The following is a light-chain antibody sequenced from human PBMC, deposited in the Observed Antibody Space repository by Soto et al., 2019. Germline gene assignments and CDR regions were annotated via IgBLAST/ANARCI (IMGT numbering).Light chain of an antibody. V-gene: IGKV1-27*01. J-gene: IGKJ3*01. CDR3: QKYSSVPL. CDR1: QGISNY. Sequence: DIQMTQSPSSLSASVGDRVTITCRASQGISNYIAWYQQKPGKAPKLLIYAASTLQSGVPSRFSGSGSGTDFTRTINSLQPDDVATYSCQKYSSVPLFGPGTKVDIK. CDR2: AAS.